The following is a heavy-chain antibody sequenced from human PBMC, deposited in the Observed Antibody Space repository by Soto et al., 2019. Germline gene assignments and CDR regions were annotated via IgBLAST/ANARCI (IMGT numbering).Heavy chain of an antibody. V-gene: IGHV3-66*01. CDR2: IYADGTT. J-gene: IGHJ4*02. D-gene: IGHD6-19*01. CDR1: GFTVSTNY. Sequence: GGSLRLSCAASGFTVSTNYMSWVRQAPGKGLEWVSVIYADGTTLYTDSVKGRFTFYRDNSKNTLYLQMNRLTAEDTAVYYCARARIGVAGFFDYWGQGTLVTVSS. CDR3: ARARIGVAGFFDY.